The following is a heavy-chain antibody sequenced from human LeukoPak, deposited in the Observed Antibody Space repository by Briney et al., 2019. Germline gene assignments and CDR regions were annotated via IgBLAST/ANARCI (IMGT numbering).Heavy chain of an antibody. V-gene: IGHV3-11*01. J-gene: IGHJ4*02. D-gene: IGHD4-17*01. CDR1: GFTFTDYY. Sequence: GGSLRLSCAASGFTFTDYYMSWIRQAPGKGLEWVSYISISSTTIYYADSVKGRFTFSRDNAKNSLYLQMNSLRDEDTAVYYCARAGRLQYGDYVAFDYWGQGTLVTVSS. CDR3: ARAGRLQYGDYVAFDY. CDR2: ISISSTTI.